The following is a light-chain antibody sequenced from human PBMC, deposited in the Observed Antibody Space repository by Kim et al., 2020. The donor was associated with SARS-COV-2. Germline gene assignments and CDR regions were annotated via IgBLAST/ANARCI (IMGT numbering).Light chain of an antibody. CDR2: GN. V-gene: IGLV1-36*01. J-gene: IGLJ1*01. CDR1: NCA. CDR3: STWDFSLTTYV. Sequence: NCAVGWYQQISHGSPKTVMFGNSLPSGIPDRLSGSKSGTTATLSLSGLESEDEADHYCSTWDFSLTTYVFVTGTKVTVL.